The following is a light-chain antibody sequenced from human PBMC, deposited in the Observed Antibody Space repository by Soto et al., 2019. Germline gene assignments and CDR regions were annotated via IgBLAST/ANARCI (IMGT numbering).Light chain of an antibody. J-gene: IGLJ2*01. CDR2: LNSDGSH. CDR1: SGHSSYA. Sequence: QSVLTQSPSASASLGASVKLTCTLSSGHSSYAIAWHQQQPEKGPRYLMKLNSDGSHSKGDGISDRFSGSSSGAERYLTISSLQSEDEADYYCQTWGTGIKIFGGGTKVTVL. CDR3: QTWGTGIKI. V-gene: IGLV4-69*01.